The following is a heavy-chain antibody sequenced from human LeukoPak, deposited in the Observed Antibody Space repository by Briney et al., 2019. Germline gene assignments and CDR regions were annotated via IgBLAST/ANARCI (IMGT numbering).Heavy chain of an antibody. CDR1: GFTFSSYA. J-gene: IGHJ4*02. CDR3: VKDRGQVLLWFGELMFAY. CDR2: ISGSGGST. Sequence: PGGSLRLSCAASGFTFSSYAMSWVRQAPGKGLEWVSAISGSGGSTYYADSVKGRFTISRDNSKNTLYLQMNSLRAEDTAVYYCVKDRGQVLLWFGELMFAYWGQGTLVTVSS. V-gene: IGHV3-23*01. D-gene: IGHD3-10*01.